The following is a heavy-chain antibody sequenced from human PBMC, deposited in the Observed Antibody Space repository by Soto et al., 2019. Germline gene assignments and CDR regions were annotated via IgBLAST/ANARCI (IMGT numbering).Heavy chain of an antibody. J-gene: IGHJ6*02. Sequence: GESLKISCKGSGYSFTSYWISWVRQMPGKGLEWMGRIDPSDSYTNYSPSFQGHVTISADKSISTAYLQWSSLKASDTAMYYCARRGFYIAARRYGMDVWGQGTTVTVSS. D-gene: IGHD6-6*01. CDR3: ARRGFYIAARRYGMDV. V-gene: IGHV5-10-1*01. CDR1: GYSFTSYW. CDR2: IDPSDSYT.